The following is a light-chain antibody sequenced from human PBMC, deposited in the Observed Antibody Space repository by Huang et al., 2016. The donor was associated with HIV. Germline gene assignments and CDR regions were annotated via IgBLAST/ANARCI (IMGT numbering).Light chain of an antibody. J-gene: IGKJ3*01. CDR3: QKYDSAPRT. Sequence: DIQMTQSPSSLSASVGDRVTISCRASQGISNHLAWYQQKPGQAPKLLGYAASALRSGVPSRFSGSGSGTEFTLTISSLQAEDVATYFCQKYDSAPRTFGPGTKVEIK. V-gene: IGKV1-27*01. CDR1: QGISNH. CDR2: AAS.